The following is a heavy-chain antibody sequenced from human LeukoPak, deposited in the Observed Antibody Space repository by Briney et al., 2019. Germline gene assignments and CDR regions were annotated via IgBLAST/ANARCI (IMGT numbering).Heavy chain of an antibody. D-gene: IGHD3-22*01. CDR2: IIPIFGTA. J-gene: IGHJ4*02. V-gene: IGHV1-69*06. CDR1: GGTFSSYA. CDR3: ARAASYYDSSGYQIYYFDY. Sequence: SVKVSCKPAGGTFSSYAISRVRQAPGQGLEWMGRIIPIFGTANYAQKFQGRVTITADKSTSTAYMELSSLRSEDTAVYYCARAASYYDSSGYQIYYFDYWGQGTLVTVSS.